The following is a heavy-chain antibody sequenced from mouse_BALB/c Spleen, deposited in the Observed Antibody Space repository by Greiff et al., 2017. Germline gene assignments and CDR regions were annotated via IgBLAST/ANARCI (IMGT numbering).Heavy chain of an antibody. V-gene: IGHV1-18*01. D-gene: IGHD1-1*01. J-gene: IGHJ2*01. CDR3: ARGYYGSSYYFDY. CDR2: INPNNGGT. CDR1: GYTFTDYN. Sequence: EVQLHQSGPELVKPGASVKIPCKASGYTFTDYNMDWVKQSHGKSLEWIGDINPNNGGTIYNQKFKGKATLTVDKSSSTAYMELRSLTSEDTAVYYCARGYYGSSYYFDYWGQGTTLTVSS.